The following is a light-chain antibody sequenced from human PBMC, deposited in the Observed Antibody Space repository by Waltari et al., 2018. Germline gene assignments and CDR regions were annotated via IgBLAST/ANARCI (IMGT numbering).Light chain of an antibody. J-gene: IGLJ2*01. CDR2: EVT. CDR1: NSHVGSYKY. CDR3: SSYAGNDLVI. V-gene: IGLV2-14*01. Sequence: QSALTQPASVSGSPGQSITISCTGTNSHVGSYKYVPWYQQHPGKAPKLMIYEVTNRPSGLSNRFSGSKSGNTASLTISELQAEDEADYYCSSYAGNDLVIFGGGTKLTVL.